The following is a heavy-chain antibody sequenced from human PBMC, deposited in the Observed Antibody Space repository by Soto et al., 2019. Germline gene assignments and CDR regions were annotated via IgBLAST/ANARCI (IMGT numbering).Heavy chain of an antibody. D-gene: IGHD6-13*01. CDR3: AKDQYVRSAAAGYYYGMDV. CDR2: ISGSGGST. J-gene: IGHJ6*02. CDR1: GFTFSSYA. V-gene: IGHV3-23*01. Sequence: PGGSLRLSCAASGFTFSSYAMSWVRQAPGKGLEWVSAISGSGGSTYYADSVKGRFTISRDNSKNTLYLQMNSLRAEDTAVYYCAKDQYVRSAAAGYYYGMDVWGQGTTVTVSS.